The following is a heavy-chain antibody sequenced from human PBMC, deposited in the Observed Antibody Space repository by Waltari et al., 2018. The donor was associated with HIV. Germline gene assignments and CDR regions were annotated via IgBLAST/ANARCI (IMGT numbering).Heavy chain of an antibody. CDR1: GYTFTNSW. J-gene: IGHJ5*01. CDR2: RYPHASQG. V-gene: IGHV5-51*03. D-gene: IGHD4-17*01. CDR3: ARRPDYGGDWFGS. Sequence: EVRLVQSGAEVKRPGDSLKISCKTSGYTFTNSWVGWVGQTAGKGLEWIGVRYPHASQGKYNPSFYGRGAISVDWSTKTVYLEWRTLTALDTGIYYCARRPDYGGDWFGSWGQGTPVTVSS.